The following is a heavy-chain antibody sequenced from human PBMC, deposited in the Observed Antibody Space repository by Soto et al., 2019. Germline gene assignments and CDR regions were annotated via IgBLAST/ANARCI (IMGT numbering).Heavy chain of an antibody. J-gene: IGHJ6*02. CDR3: ARSGGEPYYDFWSGYYYYYYGMDV. D-gene: IGHD3-3*01. Sequence: PSETLSLTCTVSGGPISSGGYYWSWIRQHPGKGLEWIGYIYYSGSTYYNPSLKSRVTMSVDTSKNQFSLKLSSVTAADTAVYYCARSGGEPYYDFWSGYYYYYYGMDVWGQGTTVTVSS. V-gene: IGHV4-31*03. CDR1: GGPISSGGYY. CDR2: IYYSGST.